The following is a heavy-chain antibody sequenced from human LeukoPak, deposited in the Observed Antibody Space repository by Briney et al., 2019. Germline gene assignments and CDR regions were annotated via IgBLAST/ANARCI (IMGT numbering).Heavy chain of an antibody. J-gene: IGHJ3*02. D-gene: IGHD7-27*01. V-gene: IGHV4-59*01. CDR1: GGSISSYY. CDR3: ARYWDRRTGGGPDAFDT. CDR2: IYYSGST. Sequence: PSETLSLTCTVSGGSISSYYWSWIRQPPGKGLEWIGYIYYSGSTNYNPSLKSRVTISVDTSKNQFSLKLSSVTAADTAVYYCARYWDRRTGGGPDAFDTWGQGTMVTVSS.